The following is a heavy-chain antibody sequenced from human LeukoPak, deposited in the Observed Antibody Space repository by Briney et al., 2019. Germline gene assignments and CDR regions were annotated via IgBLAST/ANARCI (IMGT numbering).Heavy chain of an antibody. CDR2: ISYDGSNK. V-gene: IGHV3-30*01. D-gene: IGHD3-3*01. J-gene: IGHJ4*02. CDR1: GFTFSSYA. Sequence: GGSLRLSCAASGFTFSSYAMHWVRQAPDKGLEWVAVISYDGSNKYYADPVKGRFTISRDNSKNTLYLQMNSLRAEDTAVYYCAREMRSITIFGVVTSDPGAFDYWGQGTLVTVSS. CDR3: AREMRSITIFGVVTSDPGAFDY.